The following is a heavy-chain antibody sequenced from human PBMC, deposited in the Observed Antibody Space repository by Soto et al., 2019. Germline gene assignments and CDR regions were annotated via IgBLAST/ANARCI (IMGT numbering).Heavy chain of an antibody. Sequence: ASVKVSCKASGGTFSSYAISWVRQAPGQGLEWMGGIIPIFGTANYAQKFQGRVTITADESTSTAYMELSSLRSEDTAVYYCARGVLRFLEWLSQSPDTYYGMDVWGQGTTVTVS. D-gene: IGHD3-3*01. CDR3: ARGVLRFLEWLSQSPDTYYGMDV. J-gene: IGHJ6*02. CDR2: IIPIFGTA. CDR1: GGTFSSYA. V-gene: IGHV1-69*13.